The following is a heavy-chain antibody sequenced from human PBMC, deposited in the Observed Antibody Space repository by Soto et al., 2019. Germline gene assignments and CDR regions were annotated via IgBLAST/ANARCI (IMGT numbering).Heavy chain of an antibody. CDR2: IKSKTDGGTT. V-gene: IGHV3-15*01. Sequence: EVQLVESGGGLVKPGGSLRLSCAASGFTFSNAWMSWVRQAPGKGLEWVGRIKSKTDGGTTDYAAPVKGRFTISRDDSKNTLYLQMNSLKTEDKAVYYCTTDVVVVAATTHDYWGQGTLVTVSS. D-gene: IGHD2-15*01. CDR1: GFTFSNAW. J-gene: IGHJ4*02. CDR3: TTDVVVVAATTHDY.